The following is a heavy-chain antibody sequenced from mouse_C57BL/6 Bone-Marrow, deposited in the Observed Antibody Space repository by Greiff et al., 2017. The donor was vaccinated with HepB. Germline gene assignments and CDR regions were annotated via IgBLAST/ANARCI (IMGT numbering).Heavy chain of an antibody. CDR1: GYTFTSYW. CDR3: GIVAGGRGDY. Sequence: QVQLQQPGAELVRPGSSVKLSCKASGYTFTSYWMHWVKQRPRQGLEWIGNIDPSDSETHYNQKFKDKATLTVDKSSSTAYMQLSSLTSEDSAVYYCGIVAGGRGDYWVQGTVVTVSA. J-gene: IGHJ3*01. CDR2: IDPSDSET. V-gene: IGHV1-52*01. D-gene: IGHD2-13*01.